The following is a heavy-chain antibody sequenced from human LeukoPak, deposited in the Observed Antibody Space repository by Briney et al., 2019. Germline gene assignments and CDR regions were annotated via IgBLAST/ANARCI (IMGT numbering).Heavy chain of an antibody. D-gene: IGHD2-2*01. V-gene: IGHV3-48*03. CDR1: GFTFREFE. J-gene: IGHJ4*02. CDR3: TRGLVV. CDR2: ISSGGTTI. Sequence: GGPLRLSCAASGFTFREFEINWVRRAPGKGLEWVSDISSGGTTIFYADSVKGRFTISRDNAKNSLYLQMNSLRDEDTAIYYCTRGLVVWGQGALVTVSS.